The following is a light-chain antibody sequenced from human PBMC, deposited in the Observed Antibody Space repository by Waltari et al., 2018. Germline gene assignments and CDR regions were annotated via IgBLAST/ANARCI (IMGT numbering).Light chain of an antibody. CDR3: SSYAHSSILRYV. V-gene: IGLV2-14*03. J-gene: IGLJ1*01. CDR2: DRR. Sequence: QSALTQPASVSGSPGQSITISCTGTSSDVGGYNSVSWYQQHPDKDPKVLIYDRRDRRAGVYDLFYVSKSDHTASLTIYGLQAEDARDDHCSSYAHSSILRYVFGTGTKVTGL. CDR1: SSDVGGYNS.